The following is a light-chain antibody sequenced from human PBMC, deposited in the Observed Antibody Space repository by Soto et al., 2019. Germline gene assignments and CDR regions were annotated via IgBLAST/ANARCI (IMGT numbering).Light chain of an antibody. J-gene: IGLJ1*01. CDR3: CSYAATIIYV. Sequence: QSALTQPASVSGSPGQSITISCTGTSSDVGSYNLVSWYQQHPGKAPKLMIYEGSRRPSGVSNRFSGSKSGNTASLTISGLQAEDEADYYCCSYAATIIYVFGTGTKLTVL. CDR2: EGS. V-gene: IGLV2-23*01. CDR1: SSDVGSYNL.